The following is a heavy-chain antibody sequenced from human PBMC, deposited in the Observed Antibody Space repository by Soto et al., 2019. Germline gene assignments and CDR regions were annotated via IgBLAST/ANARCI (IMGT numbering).Heavy chain of an antibody. D-gene: IGHD1-26*01. CDR2: IYFDGITT. CDR1: GFTFNTHW. V-gene: IGHV3-74*01. Sequence: LRLSCTASGFTFNTHWMHWVRQAPGKGLVWVSRIYFDGITTNYADSVKGRLTVSRDNARNTVYLHVNTLRDEDTAVYYCARGGAMGVDYWGQGTLVTVSS. CDR3: ARGGAMGVDY. J-gene: IGHJ4*02.